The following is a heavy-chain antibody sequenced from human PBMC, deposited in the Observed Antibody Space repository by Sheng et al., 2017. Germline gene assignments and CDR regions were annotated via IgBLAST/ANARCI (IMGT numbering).Heavy chain of an antibody. CDR1: GFTFSSYE. D-gene: IGHD3-22*01. Sequence: EVQLVESGGGLVQPGGSLRLSCAASGFTFSSYEMNCVRQAPGKGLEWVSYISSSGSTIYYADSVKGRFTISRDNAKNSLYLQMNSLRAEDTAVYYCARGSSTGGYYYDSSGYYPDYWGRGNPGHRLL. CDR3: ARGSSTGGYYYDSSGYYPDY. J-gene: IGHJ4*02. V-gene: IGHV3-48*03. CDR2: ISSSGSTI.